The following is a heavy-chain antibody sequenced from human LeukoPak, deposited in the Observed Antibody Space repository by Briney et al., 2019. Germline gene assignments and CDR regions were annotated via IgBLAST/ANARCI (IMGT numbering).Heavy chain of an antibody. Sequence: GRSLRLSCAASGFTFSSYGMHWVRRAPGKGLEWVSSIGGSGGSTDYADSVKGRFTISRDNSKNTLFLQMNSLRAEDTAVYYCAKPYSSGWWYFDYWGQGTLVTVSS. V-gene: IGHV3-23*01. CDR1: GFTFSSYG. CDR3: AKPYSSGWWYFDY. CDR2: IGGSGGST. D-gene: IGHD6-19*01. J-gene: IGHJ4*02.